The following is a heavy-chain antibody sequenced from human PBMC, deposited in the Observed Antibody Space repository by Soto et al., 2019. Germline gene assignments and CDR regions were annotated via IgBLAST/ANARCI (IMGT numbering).Heavy chain of an antibody. D-gene: IGHD6-19*01. Sequence: QVQLVESGGGVVQPGRSLRLSCAASGFTFSNYGMHWVRQAPGKGLQWVAIISYDGTNKYYADSVKGRFTISRDNSKNTLFLQMNSLRAEDTAMYYFAKARGQWLDRCLDYWGQGTLVTVSS. J-gene: IGHJ4*02. V-gene: IGHV3-30*18. CDR1: GFTFSNYG. CDR2: ISYDGTNK. CDR3: AKARGQWLDRCLDY.